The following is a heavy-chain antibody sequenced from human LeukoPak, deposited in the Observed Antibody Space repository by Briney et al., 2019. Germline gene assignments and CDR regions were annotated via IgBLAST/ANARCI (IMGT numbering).Heavy chain of an antibody. CDR1: GFTFSSYS. D-gene: IGHD5-18*01. CDR2: ISYDGGYH. Sequence: PGGSLRLSCAASGFTFSSYSMHWVRQAPGKGLEWVAIISYDGGYHYYGDSVKGRFTISRDNSKNTLYLQMNSLRAEDTAVYYCAKNRGYNYGNDAFDIWGQGTVVTVSS. J-gene: IGHJ3*02. CDR3: AKNRGYNYGNDAFDI. V-gene: IGHV3-30*18.